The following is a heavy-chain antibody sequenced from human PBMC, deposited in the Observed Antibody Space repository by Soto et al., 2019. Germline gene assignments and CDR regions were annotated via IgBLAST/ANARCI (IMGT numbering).Heavy chain of an antibody. CDR1: GGSFSGYY. J-gene: IGHJ4*02. D-gene: IGHD3-9*01. Sequence: ASETLSLTCAVYGGSFSGYYWSWIRQPPGKGLERIGEINHSGSTNYNPSLKSRVTISVDTSKNQFSLKLSSVTAADTAVYYCARESQYYDILTGYYKPLYYFDYWGQGTLVTVSS. CDR2: INHSGST. CDR3: ARESQYYDILTGYYKPLYYFDY. V-gene: IGHV4-34*01.